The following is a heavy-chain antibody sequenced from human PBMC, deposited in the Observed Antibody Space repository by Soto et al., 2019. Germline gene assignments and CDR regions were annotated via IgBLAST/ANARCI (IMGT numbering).Heavy chain of an antibody. Sequence: EVQLVESGGGLAKPGESLRLSCAASGFTYSSYSMNWVRQAPGKGLEWVSSISSSSSHIYYADSVKGRFTISRDNAKNSLSLQMNSMRAEDTAAYYCARVVSMEVVSDYYYGMDVWGQGTTVTVSS. V-gene: IGHV3-21*01. J-gene: IGHJ6*02. CDR1: GFTYSSYS. CDR2: ISSSSSHI. D-gene: IGHD1-1*01. CDR3: ARVVSMEVVSDYYYGMDV.